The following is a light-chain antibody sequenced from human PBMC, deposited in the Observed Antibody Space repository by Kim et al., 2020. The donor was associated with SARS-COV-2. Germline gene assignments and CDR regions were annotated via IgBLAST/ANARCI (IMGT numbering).Light chain of an antibody. CDR2: STD. CDR3: ATWDDSLNEYV. J-gene: IGLJ1*01. CDR1: SSSIGSNT. Sequence: QSVLTQPPSASGTPGQRVTISCSGSSSSIGSNTVNWYQQLPGTAPKLLIYSTDQRPSGVPDRFSGSKSGTSASLAISGLQSEDEADYYCATWDDSLNEYVFGTGTKVTVL. V-gene: IGLV1-44*01.